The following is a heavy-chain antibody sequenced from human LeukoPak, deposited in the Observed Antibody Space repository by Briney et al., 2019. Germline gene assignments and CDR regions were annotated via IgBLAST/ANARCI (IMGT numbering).Heavy chain of an antibody. CDR3: TTGGTTVTTGPVANNAFDI. CDR1: GFTFSNAW. J-gene: IGHJ3*02. Sequence: PGGSLRLSCAASGFTFSNAWMSWVRQAPGKGLEWVGRIKSKTDGGTTDYAAPVKGRFTISRDDSKNTLYLQMNSLKTEDTAVYYCTTGGTTVTTGPVANNAFDIWGQGTMVTVSS. D-gene: IGHD4-17*01. CDR2: IKSKTDGGTT. V-gene: IGHV3-15*01.